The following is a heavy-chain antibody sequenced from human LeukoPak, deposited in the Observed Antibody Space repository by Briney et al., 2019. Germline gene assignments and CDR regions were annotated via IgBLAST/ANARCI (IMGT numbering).Heavy chain of an antibody. J-gene: IGHJ4*02. V-gene: IGHV3-30*02. CDR2: IRYDGSNK. D-gene: IGHD2-15*01. Sequence: GGSLRLSCAASGFTFSSYGMHWVRQAPGKGLEWVAFIRYDGSNKYYADSVKGRFTISRDNSKNTLYLQMNSLRAEDTAVYYCARAWEGYCSGGSCYGGGYFDYWGQGILVTVSS. CDR1: GFTFSSYG. CDR3: ARAWEGYCSGGSCYGGGYFDY.